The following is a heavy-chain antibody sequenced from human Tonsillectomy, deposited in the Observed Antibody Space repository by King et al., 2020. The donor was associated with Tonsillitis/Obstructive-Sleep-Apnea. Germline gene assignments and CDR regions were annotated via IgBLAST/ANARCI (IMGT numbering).Heavy chain of an antibody. D-gene: IGHD2-15*01. CDR1: GYTFSDYY. J-gene: IGHJ6*03. Sequence: VQLVESGGGLVKPGGSLRLSCAASGYTFSDYYMSWIRQAPGKGLEWVSSISSSGGTIDYADSVKGRFTISRDNAHNSLYLQMNSLRAEDTALYYCVRVRIDFDLYYYYYMDVWGKGTTVTVSS. CDR2: ISSSGGTI. V-gene: IGHV3-11*01. CDR3: VRVRIDFDLYYYYYMDV.